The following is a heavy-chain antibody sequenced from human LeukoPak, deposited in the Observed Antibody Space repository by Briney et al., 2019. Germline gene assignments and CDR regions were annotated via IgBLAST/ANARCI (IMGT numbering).Heavy chain of an antibody. Sequence: GGSLRLSCVASGFIFNKYAMSWVRQAPGKGLEWVSPISGSGGTTYYADSVKGRFTISRDNSKNTLYLQMNSMRADHTAVYYCAKAIGYRLEDSPDYWGKETMLTASS. CDR1: GFIFNKYA. D-gene: IGHD3-16*01. CDR3: AKAIGYRLEDSPDY. CDR2: ISGSGGTT. J-gene: IGHJ4*02. V-gene: IGHV3-23*01.